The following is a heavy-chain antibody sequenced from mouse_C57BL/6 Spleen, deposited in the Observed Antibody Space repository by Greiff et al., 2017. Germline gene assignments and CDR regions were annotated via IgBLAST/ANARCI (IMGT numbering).Heavy chain of an antibody. CDR3: ARDYDYGGAWFAY. D-gene: IGHD2-4*01. V-gene: IGHV5-4*01. CDR1: GFTFSSYA. J-gene: IGHJ3*01. CDR2: ISDGGSYT. Sequence: EVMLVESGGGLVKPGGSLKLSCAASGFTFSSYAMSWVRQTPEKRLEWVATISDGGSYTYYPDNVKGRFTISRDNAKNNLYLQMSHLKSEDTAMYYCARDYDYGGAWFAYWGQGTLVTVSA.